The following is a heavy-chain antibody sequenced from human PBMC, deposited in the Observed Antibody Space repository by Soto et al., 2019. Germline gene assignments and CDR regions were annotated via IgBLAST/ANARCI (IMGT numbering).Heavy chain of an antibody. D-gene: IGHD3-10*01. V-gene: IGHV4-31*03. CDR2: IYYSGST. CDR3: ARDGTGDTMVRGKKAFDI. CDR1: GGSISSGGYY. Sequence: QVQLQESGPGLVKPSQTLSLTCTVSGGSISSGGYYWSWIRQHPGKGLEWIGYIYYSGSTYYNPSLKSRVTISVDTSKNQFSLKLSSVTAADTAVYYCARDGTGDTMVRGKKAFDIWGQGTMVTVSS. J-gene: IGHJ3*02.